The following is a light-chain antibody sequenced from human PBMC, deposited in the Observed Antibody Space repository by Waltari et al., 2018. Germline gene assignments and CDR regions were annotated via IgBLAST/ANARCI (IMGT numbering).Light chain of an antibody. CDR2: EVS. CDR3: SSSIGSNTYV. V-gene: IGLV2-14*01. J-gene: IGLJ1*01. CDR1: SSDVAGHNY. Sequence: QSALTQPASVSGSPGQPITISFPGTSSDVAGHNYVSWYQQYPGKAPKLMIYEVSNRPSGVSNRFSGSKSGNTASLTISGLQTEDEADYYCSSSIGSNTYVFGTGTKV.